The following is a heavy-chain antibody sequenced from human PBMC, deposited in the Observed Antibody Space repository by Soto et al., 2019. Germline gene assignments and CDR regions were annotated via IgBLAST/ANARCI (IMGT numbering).Heavy chain of an antibody. D-gene: IGHD2-15*01. CDR2: IYYSGST. V-gene: IGHV4-59*01. CDR1: GGSISSYY. J-gene: IGHJ5*02. Sequence: PSETLSLTCTVSGGSISSYYWSWIRQPPGKGLEWIGYIYYSGSTNYNPSLKSRVTISVDTSKNQFSLKLSSVTAADTAVYYCAKEFCDPNGCYGRWLDPWGQGTLVTVSS. CDR3: AKEFCDPNGCYGRWLDP.